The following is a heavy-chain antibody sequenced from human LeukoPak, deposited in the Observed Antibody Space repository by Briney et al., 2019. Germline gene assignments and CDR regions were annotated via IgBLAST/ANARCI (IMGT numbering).Heavy chain of an antibody. V-gene: IGHV3-30-3*01. Sequence: GGSLRLSCAASGFTFSSYAMHWVRQAPGKGLEWVAVISYDGSNKYYADSVKGRFTISRDNSKNTLYLQMNSLRAEDTAVYYCARDHLAPHSSALDYWGQGTLVTVSS. CDR1: GFTFSSYA. D-gene: IGHD6-19*01. J-gene: IGHJ4*02. CDR3: ARDHLAPHSSALDY. CDR2: ISYDGSNK.